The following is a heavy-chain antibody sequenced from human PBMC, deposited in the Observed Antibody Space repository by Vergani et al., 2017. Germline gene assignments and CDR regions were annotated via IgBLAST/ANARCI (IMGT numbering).Heavy chain of an antibody. D-gene: IGHD3-16*02. CDR2: IQQDGSEK. J-gene: IGHJ3*02. CDR3: ARIMITCGGVISDGACEI. CDR1: GFTFSSYW. V-gene: IGHV3-7*01. Sequence: EVHLVESGGGLVKPGGSLRLSCAASGFTFSSYWMSWVRQAPGKGLEWVANIQQDGSEKYYVDSVKGRFTISRDNAKNSLYLQMNSLRAEDTSVYYCARIMITCGGVISDGACEIWGQGTMVTVSA.